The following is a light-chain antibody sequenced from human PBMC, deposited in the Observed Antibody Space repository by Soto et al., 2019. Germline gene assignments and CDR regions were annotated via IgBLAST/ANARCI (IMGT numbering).Light chain of an antibody. Sequence: QSVLTQPPSASGTPGQRVTISCSGSSTNIGSNYVYSYQQPPGTAPKLLIYRNNQRPPGGPDRFSGSKSGTSGSLAISGLPSEDGADYYCAAWDDRLSVVVFGGGTKVTVL. CDR1: STNIGSNY. CDR2: RNN. CDR3: AAWDDRLSVVV. V-gene: IGLV1-47*01. J-gene: IGLJ2*01.